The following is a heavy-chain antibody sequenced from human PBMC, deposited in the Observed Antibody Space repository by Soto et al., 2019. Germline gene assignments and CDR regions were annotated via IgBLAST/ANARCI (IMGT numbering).Heavy chain of an antibody. V-gene: IGHV3-23*01. CDR3: VRDDPGLGMDY. CDR2: ISGGGGGT. D-gene: IGHD1-26*01. J-gene: IGHJ4*02. Sequence: GGSLRLSCAASGFSVSNYAMNWVRQAPGKGLEWVSGISGGGGGTYYADSVKGRLIISRDNAKNTLYLQMNSLRAEDTAVYFCVRDDPGLGMDYWGLGTLVTVSS. CDR1: GFSVSNYA.